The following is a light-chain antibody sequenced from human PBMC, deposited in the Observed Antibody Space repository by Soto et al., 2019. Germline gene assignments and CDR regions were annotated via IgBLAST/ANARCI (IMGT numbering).Light chain of an antibody. J-gene: IGKJ1*01. CDR2: AAS. CDR1: QGISSY. V-gene: IGKV1-9*01. Sequence: DIQLTQSPSFLSASVGDRVTITCRASQGISSYLAWYQQKRGKAPNLLIYAASTLQSGVPSRFSGSGSGTEVTLAISSLQREDFTTYYCQQLSSYPRTFGQRTKVEIK. CDR3: QQLSSYPRT.